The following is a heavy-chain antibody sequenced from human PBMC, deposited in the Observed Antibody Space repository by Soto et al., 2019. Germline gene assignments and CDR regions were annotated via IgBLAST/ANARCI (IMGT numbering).Heavy chain of an antibody. CDR3: ARDPPKNLGYCSSTSCYISYGMDG. CDR1: GYTFTSYC. J-gene: IGHJ6*02. CDR2: ISAYNGNT. D-gene: IGHD2-2*02. Sequence: ASVKVSCKASGYTFTSYCISWVRQAPGQGLEWMGWISAYNGNTNYAQKLQGRVTMTTDTSTSTAYMELRSLRSDDTAVYYCARDPPKNLGYCSSTSCYISYGMDGWGQGTTVTVSS. V-gene: IGHV1-18*01.